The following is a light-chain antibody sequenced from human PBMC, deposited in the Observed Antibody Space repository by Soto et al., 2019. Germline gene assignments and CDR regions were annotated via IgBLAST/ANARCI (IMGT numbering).Light chain of an antibody. Sequence: DIPLAQSPSTLSGSLLERATIXCRASQTVSSWLAWYQQKPGKAPKVLIYAASTLHTGVPSRFSGSGSGTDFILTINWLQSEDFATYYCQQYYSYPRTFGQGTKVDIK. CDR1: QTVSSW. CDR2: AAS. V-gene: IGKV1-5*01. CDR3: QQYYSYPRT. J-gene: IGKJ1*01.